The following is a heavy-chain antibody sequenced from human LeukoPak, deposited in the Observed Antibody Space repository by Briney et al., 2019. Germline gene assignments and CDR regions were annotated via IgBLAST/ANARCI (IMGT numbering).Heavy chain of an antibody. D-gene: IGHD3-22*01. CDR3: ARDGRGVVVI. J-gene: IGHJ4*02. CDR1: GGSISSGSYY. CDR2: IYTSGST. Sequence: SQTLSLTCTVSGGSISSGSYYWSWIRQPAGKGLEWIGRIYTSGSTNYNPSLKSRVTISVDTSKNQFSLKLSSVTAADTAVYHCARDGRGVVVIWGQGTLVTVSS. V-gene: IGHV4-61*02.